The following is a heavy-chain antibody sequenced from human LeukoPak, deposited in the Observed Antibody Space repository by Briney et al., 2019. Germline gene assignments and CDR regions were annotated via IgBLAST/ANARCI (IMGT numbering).Heavy chain of an antibody. Sequence: GGSLRLSYAASGFTFSNYGIHWVRQAPGKGLEWVAFIQYDGSNKYYADSVKGRFTVSRDNSKNTLYLQMGSLTTEDMAVYYCARGSHRRYSSSWYSLWGQGTLVTVSS. D-gene: IGHD6-13*01. CDR3: ARGSHRRYSSSWYSL. CDR1: GFTFSNYG. CDR2: IQYDGSNK. J-gene: IGHJ4*02. V-gene: IGHV3-30*02.